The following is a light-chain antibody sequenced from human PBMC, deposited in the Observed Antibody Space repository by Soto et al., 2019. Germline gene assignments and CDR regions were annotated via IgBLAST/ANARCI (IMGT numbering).Light chain of an antibody. J-gene: IGKJ4*01. V-gene: IGKV1-39*01. CDR2: AAS. Sequence: DIQMTQSPSSLSASVGDRVIITCRASQSISSYLNWYQQKPGKAPKLLIYAASSLQSGVPSRFSGSGSGTDFTLTISSLQPEDFATYYCQQSYSTPLTFGGGTKVELK. CDR3: QQSYSTPLT. CDR1: QSISSY.